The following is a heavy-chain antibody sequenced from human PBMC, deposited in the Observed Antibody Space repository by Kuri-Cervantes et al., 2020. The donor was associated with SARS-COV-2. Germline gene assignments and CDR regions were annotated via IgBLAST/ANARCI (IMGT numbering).Heavy chain of an antibody. CDR2: LTNDGSDA. D-gene: IGHD4-11*01. V-gene: IGHV3-74*01. CDR3: AIDSMTTRDFDY. Sequence: GGSLRLSCVASGFTFSSYWMHWVRQAPEKGLVWVSRLTNDGSDAIFAASVKGRFTISRDNAKNMLYLYMNSLRADDTAVYYCAIDSMTTRDFDYWGQRTLVTVSS. J-gene: IGHJ4*02. CDR1: GFTFSSYW.